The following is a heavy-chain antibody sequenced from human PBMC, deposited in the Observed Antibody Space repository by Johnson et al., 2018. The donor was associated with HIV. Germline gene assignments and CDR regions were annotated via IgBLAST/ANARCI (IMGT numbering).Heavy chain of an antibody. CDR1: GFTVGTNY. V-gene: IGHV3-66*02. CDR2: IFSVGDV. J-gene: IGHJ3*02. D-gene: IGHD3-22*01. CDR3: ASDYYYDSRARLGAFDI. Sequence: VQLVESGGGLVQPGGSLRLSCTASGFTVGTNYMSWVRQAPGKGLEWVSVIFSVGDVYYADSVKGRFTLSRDNSKNMVYLQMNSLRPEDTAVYYCASDYYYDSRARLGAFDIWGQGTMVTVSS.